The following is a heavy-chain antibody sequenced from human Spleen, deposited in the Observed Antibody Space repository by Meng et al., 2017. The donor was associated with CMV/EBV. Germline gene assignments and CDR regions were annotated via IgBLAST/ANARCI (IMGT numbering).Heavy chain of an antibody. J-gene: IGHJ4*02. V-gene: IGHV3-23*01. CDR1: GFTFSNYW. D-gene: IGHD2-15*01. CDR2: ISGSDNT. Sequence: GESLKISCAASGFTFSNYWMSWVRQAPGKGLEWVSVISGSDNTYYADSVKGRFTISRDNSKKTLYLQTNNLRADDTAVYYCAKVVGYRVTAGGLYFDYWGPGTLVTVSS. CDR3: AKVVGYRVTAGGLYFDY.